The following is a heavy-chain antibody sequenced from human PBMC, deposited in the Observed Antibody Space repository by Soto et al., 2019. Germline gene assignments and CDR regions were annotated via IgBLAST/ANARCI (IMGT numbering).Heavy chain of an antibody. D-gene: IGHD1-26*01. CDR1: GGSISSGDYY. J-gene: IGHJ5*02. CDR2: IYYSGST. Sequence: SETLSLTCTVSGGSISSGDYYWSWIRQPPGKGLEWIGYIYYSGSTFYNPSLKNRVTISLDTSKIQFSLKLSSVTAEDTAVYHCAKNQGVELVPLATVDWFDPWGQGSVVTVSS. V-gene: IGHV4-30-4*01. CDR3: AKNQGVELVPLATVDWFDP.